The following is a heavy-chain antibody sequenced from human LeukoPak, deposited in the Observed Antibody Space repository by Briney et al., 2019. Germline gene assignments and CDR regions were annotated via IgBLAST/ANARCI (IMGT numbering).Heavy chain of an antibody. Sequence: SGGSLRLSCAASGFTFSSYAMSRVRQAPGKGLEWVSAISGSGGSTYYADSVKGRFTISRDNSKNTLYLQMNSLRAEDTAVYYCAKVPQWLVPINYFDYWGQGTLVTVSS. CDR1: GFTFSSYA. D-gene: IGHD6-19*01. CDR2: ISGSGGST. CDR3: AKVPQWLVPINYFDY. V-gene: IGHV3-23*01. J-gene: IGHJ4*02.